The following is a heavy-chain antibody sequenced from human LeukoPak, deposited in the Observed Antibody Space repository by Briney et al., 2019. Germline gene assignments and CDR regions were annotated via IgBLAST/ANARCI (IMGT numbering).Heavy chain of an antibody. D-gene: IGHD6-13*01. CDR3: ARGVVAAAGQFDY. J-gene: IGHJ4*02. CDR1: GFTFSSYA. CDR2: ISSSSFI. Sequence: GSLRLSCAASGFTFSSYAMHWVRQAPGKGLEWVSSISSSSFIYYADSLKGRFTISRDKAKNSLYLQMNSLRAEDTAVYYCARGVVAAAGQFDYWGQGTLVTVSS. V-gene: IGHV3-21*01.